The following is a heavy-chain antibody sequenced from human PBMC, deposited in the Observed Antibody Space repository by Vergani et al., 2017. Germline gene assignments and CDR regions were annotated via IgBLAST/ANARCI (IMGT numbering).Heavy chain of an antibody. J-gene: IGHJ6*03. Sequence: QVQLQESGPGVVKPSQTLSLTCAVSGGSISSGDHCWTWIRQRPGKGLEWIGYIFYSGTNYDNPSLRSRLTISVVTSQNQFSLKLTSVHAADTVVYYCALFETQVQATSHFYYIDVRVKGTTVVVSS. CDR3: ALFETQVQATSHFYYIDV. CDR2: IFYSGTN. D-gene: IGHD1-26*01. CDR1: GGSISSGDHC. V-gene: IGHV4-31*02.